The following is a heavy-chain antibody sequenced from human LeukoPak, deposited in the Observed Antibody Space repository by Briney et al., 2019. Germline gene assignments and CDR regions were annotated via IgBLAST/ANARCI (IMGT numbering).Heavy chain of an antibody. CDR2: INPNSGGT. J-gene: IGHJ4*02. CDR3: ARGWGYTGHFDY. Sequence: GASVKVSCKASGYTFSDYHIHWVRQAPGQGLEWMGWINPNSGGTNYAQKFQGRVTMTRDTSISTAYMELSRLRSDDTAVYYCARGWGYTGHFDYWGQGTLVTVSS. D-gene: IGHD2-2*02. V-gene: IGHV1-2*02. CDR1: GYTFSDYH.